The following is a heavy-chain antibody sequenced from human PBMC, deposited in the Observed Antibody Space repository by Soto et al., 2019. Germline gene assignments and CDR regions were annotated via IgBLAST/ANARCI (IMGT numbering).Heavy chain of an antibody. D-gene: IGHD1-1*01. CDR1: GGSISSSSYY. CDR2: IYYSGSA. CDR3: ARLFGYRVPHDYMDV. V-gene: IGHV4-39*01. J-gene: IGHJ6*03. Sequence: QLQLQESGPGLVKPSETQSHTCTVSGGSISSSSYYWSWIRQPPGKGLEWIGTIYYSGSAYYNPSLKSRVTTSVDTSKNQFSLKLSSVPAADTAVYYCARLFGYRVPHDYMDVWGKGTTVSVSS.